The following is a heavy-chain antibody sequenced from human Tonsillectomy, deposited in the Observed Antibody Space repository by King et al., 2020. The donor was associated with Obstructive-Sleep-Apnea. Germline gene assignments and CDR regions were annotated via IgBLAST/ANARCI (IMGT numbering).Heavy chain of an antibody. D-gene: IGHD2-21*02. CDR3: ARGLPYCGGDCYLFDY. CDR1: GYILTSYV. V-gene: IGHV1-18*04. J-gene: IGHJ4*02. CDR2: VSYNGNT. Sequence: QLVQSGAEVKKPGASVKVSCKASGYILTSYVISWVRQAPGQGLEWLGWVSYNGNTNYAQKLQGRVTMTTDTSTTTAYMDLRSLRSDDTAVYYCARGLPYCGGDCYLFDYWGQGTLVTVSS.